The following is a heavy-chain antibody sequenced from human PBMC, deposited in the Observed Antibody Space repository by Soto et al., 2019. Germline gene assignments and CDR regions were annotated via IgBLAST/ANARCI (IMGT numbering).Heavy chain of an antibody. V-gene: IGHV1-18*01. CDR2: ISAYNGNT. J-gene: IGHJ5*02. D-gene: IGHD3-3*01. CDR1: GYTFTSYG. CDR3: ARGTTDYDFWSGYYSRYNWFDP. Sequence: QVQLVQSGAEVKKPGASVKVSCKASGYTFTSYGISWVRQAPGQGLEWMGWISAYNGNTNYAQKDQGRVTMTTNTSTSTAYMELRSLRSDDTAVYYCARGTTDYDFWSGYYSRYNWFDPWGQGTLVTVSS.